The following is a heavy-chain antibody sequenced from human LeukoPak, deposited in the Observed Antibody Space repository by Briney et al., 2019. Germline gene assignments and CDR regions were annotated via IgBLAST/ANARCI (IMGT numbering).Heavy chain of an antibody. CDR1: GFTFSSYA. CDR3: AKDLSRYSYGHIPYYYYGMDV. D-gene: IGHD5-18*01. V-gene: IGHV3-23*01. Sequence: GGSLRFSCAASGFTFSSYAMSWVRQAPGKGLEWVSAISGSGGSTYYADSVKGRFTISRDNSKNTLYLQMNSLRAEDTAVYYCAKDLSRYSYGHIPYYYYGMDVWGQGTTVTVSS. CDR2: ISGSGGST. J-gene: IGHJ6*02.